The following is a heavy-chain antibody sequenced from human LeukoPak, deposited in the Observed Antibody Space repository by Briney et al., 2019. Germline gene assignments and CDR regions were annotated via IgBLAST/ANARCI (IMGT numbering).Heavy chain of an antibody. CDR1: GYTFTGYY. Sequence: ASVKVSCKASGYTFTGYYMHWVRQAPGQGLEWMGWINPNSGGTNYAQKFQGRVTMTRDTSISTAYMELSRLRSDDTAVYYCARDRGVVVVIMGLFGYWGQGTLVTVSP. V-gene: IGHV1-2*02. CDR3: ARDRGVVVVIMGLFGY. J-gene: IGHJ4*02. D-gene: IGHD3-22*01. CDR2: INPNSGGT.